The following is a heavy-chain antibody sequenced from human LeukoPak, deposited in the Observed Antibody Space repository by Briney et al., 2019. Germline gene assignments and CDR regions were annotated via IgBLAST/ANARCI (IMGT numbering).Heavy chain of an antibody. CDR2: IYYTGST. D-gene: IGHD1-26*01. V-gene: IGHV4-59*01. J-gene: IGHJ4*02. CDR3: ATHGARSYYFDY. Sequence: PSETLSLTCTVSGGSISGYYWNWIRQPPGKGLEWIGYIYYTGSTNYNPSLKSRVTISVDTSKNQFSLELSSVTAADTAVYYCATHGARSYYFDYWGQGTLVTVSS. CDR1: GGSISGYY.